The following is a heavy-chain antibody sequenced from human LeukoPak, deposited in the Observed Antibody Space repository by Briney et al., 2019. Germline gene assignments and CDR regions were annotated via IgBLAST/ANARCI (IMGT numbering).Heavy chain of an antibody. V-gene: IGHV3-7*01. CDR3: ARVVPAAMDIPRGWFDP. J-gene: IGHJ5*02. Sequence: PGGSLRLSCAASGFTFSSYWMSWVRQAPGKGLEWVANIKQDGSEKYYVDSVKGRFTISRDNAKNSLYLQMNSLRAEDTAVYYCARVVPAAMDIPRGWFDPWGQGTLVTVSS. CDR1: GFTFSSYW. D-gene: IGHD2-2*01. CDR2: IKQDGSEK.